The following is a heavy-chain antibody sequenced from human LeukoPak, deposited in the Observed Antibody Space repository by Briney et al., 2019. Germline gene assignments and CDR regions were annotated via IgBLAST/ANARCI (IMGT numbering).Heavy chain of an antibody. D-gene: IGHD1-26*01. Sequence: GGSLRLSCAASGFTFSSHAMSWVRQAPGKGLEWVSGIHDSGGITYYADSVKGRFTISRDNSKNTLYLQMNSLRAEDTAIYYCAKDRGSVGADLDYWGQGTLITVSS. CDR3: AKDRGSVGADLDY. J-gene: IGHJ4*02. CDR1: GFTFSSHA. V-gene: IGHV3-23*01. CDR2: IHDSGGIT.